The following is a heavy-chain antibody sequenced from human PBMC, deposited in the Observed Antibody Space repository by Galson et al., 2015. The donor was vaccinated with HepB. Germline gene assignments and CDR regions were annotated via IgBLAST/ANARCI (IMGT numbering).Heavy chain of an antibody. V-gene: IGHV5-10-1*01. D-gene: IGHD3-22*01. CDR1: GYSFTTFW. CDR2: NDPNDSYT. CDR3: ARGGRTFSSGLLPY. Sequence: QSGAEVKKPGESLRIPCTDSGYSFTTFWINWVRQVPGKGLEWVGRNDPNDSYTTYSPAFQGHVTISADESLTTAFLEWRTLKASDTAIYYCARGGRTFSSGLLPYWGQGTLVTVSS. J-gene: IGHJ4*02.